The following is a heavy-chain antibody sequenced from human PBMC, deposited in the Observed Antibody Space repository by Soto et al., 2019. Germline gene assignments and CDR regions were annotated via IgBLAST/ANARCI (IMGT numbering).Heavy chain of an antibody. CDR1: GYTFTTYA. V-gene: IGHV1-3*01. D-gene: IGHD2-2*01. Sequence: QVQLVQSGAEVKKPGASVKVSCKASGYTFTTYAMHWVRQAPGQRLEWMGWINAGNGNTKYSQKFQGRVTITRDTSASAAYMEQSSLRSGHTAVCYYARVNCYSTNCQHWFDPWGQGTLVTVTS. CDR2: INAGNGNT. J-gene: IGHJ5*02. CDR3: ARVNCYSTNCQHWFDP.